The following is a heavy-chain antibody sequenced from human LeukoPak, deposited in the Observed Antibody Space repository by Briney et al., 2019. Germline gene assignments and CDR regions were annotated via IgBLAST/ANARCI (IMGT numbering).Heavy chain of an antibody. Sequence: PVASVKVSCKASGGTFSSYAISWVRQAPGQGLEWMGRIIPILGIANYAQKFQGRVTITADKSTSTAYMELSSLRSEDTAVYYCARENQAGGGSDYWGQGTLVTVSS. V-gene: IGHV1-69*04. D-gene: IGHD2-15*01. CDR2: IIPILGIA. CDR1: GGTFSSYA. J-gene: IGHJ4*02. CDR3: ARENQAGGGSDY.